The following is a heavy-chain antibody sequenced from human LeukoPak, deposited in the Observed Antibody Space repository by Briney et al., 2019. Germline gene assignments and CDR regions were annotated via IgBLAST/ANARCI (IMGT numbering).Heavy chain of an antibody. D-gene: IGHD3-9*01. Sequence: PSGTLSLTCAVSGGSISSNNWWSWVRQPPGKGLEWIGEIYHSGSANYNPSLKSRVTISIDKSKIQFSLKLSSVTAADTAVYYCARLGARYFDWLFRLPLFDYWGQGTLVTVSS. CDR1: GGSISSNNW. J-gene: IGHJ4*01. CDR2: IYHSGSA. V-gene: IGHV4-4*02. CDR3: ARLGARYFDWLFRLPLFDY.